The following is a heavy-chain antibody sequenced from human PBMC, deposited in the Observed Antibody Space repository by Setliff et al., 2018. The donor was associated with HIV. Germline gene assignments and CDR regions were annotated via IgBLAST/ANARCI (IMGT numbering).Heavy chain of an antibody. V-gene: IGHV4-59*01. CDR3: VRGFCSSTTCYEDYYYMDV. CDR1: GGSISGYY. D-gene: IGHD2-2*01. J-gene: IGHJ6*03. CDR2: IFYTGST. Sequence: SETLSLTCTVSGGSISGYYWSWIRQPPGKGLEWIGTIFYTGSTNYNPSLKSRVTLSGGMSENQLFLRLTSVTAADTAVYYCVRGFCSSTTCYEDYYYMDVWDKGSTVTVSS.